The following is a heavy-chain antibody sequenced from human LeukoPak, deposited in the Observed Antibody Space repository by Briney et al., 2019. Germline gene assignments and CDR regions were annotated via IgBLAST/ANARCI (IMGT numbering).Heavy chain of an antibody. CDR1: GFTFSSYE. J-gene: IGHJ4*02. D-gene: IGHD3-22*01. V-gene: IGHV3-48*03. CDR3: ARDRGYYDSSGFGY. Sequence: GGYLRLSCAASGFTFSSYEMNWVRQAPGKGLEWVSYISSSGSTIYYADSVKGRFTISRDNAKNSLYLQMNSLRAEDTAVYYCARDRGYYDSSGFGYWGQGTLVTVSS. CDR2: ISSSGSTI.